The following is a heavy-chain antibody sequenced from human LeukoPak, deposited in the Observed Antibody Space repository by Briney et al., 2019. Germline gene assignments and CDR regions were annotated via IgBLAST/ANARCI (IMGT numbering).Heavy chain of an antibody. Sequence: GGSLRLSCAASGFTFSSYAMSWVRQAPGKGLEWVSAISGSGGSTYYADSVKSRFTISRDNSKNTLYLQMNSLRAEDTAVYYCAKSREVGALRLTLYFAYWGQGTLVTVSS. CDR2: ISGSGGST. CDR3: AKSREVGALRLTLYFAY. CDR1: GFTFSSYA. V-gene: IGHV3-23*01. D-gene: IGHD1-26*01. J-gene: IGHJ4*02.